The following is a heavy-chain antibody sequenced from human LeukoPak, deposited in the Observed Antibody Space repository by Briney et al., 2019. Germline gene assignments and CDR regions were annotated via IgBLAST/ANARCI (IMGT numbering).Heavy chain of an antibody. CDR1: GYTFTGYY. CDR3: ARESCSGGSCYSSGLGAFDI. V-gene: IGHV1-2*04. Sequence: ASVKVSCKASGYTFTGYYMHWVRQAPGQGLEWMGWINPNSGGTNYAQKFQGWVTMTRDTSISTAYMELSRLRSDDTAVYYCARESCSGGSCYSSGLGAFDIWGQGTMVTVSS. D-gene: IGHD2-15*01. CDR2: INPNSGGT. J-gene: IGHJ3*02.